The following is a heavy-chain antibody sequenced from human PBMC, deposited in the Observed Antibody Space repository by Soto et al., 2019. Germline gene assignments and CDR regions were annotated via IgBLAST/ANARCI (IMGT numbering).Heavy chain of an antibody. J-gene: IGHJ2*01. CDR3: AKDKGDIVVVSDWYFDL. CDR1: GFTFSSYA. Sequence: GGSLRLSCAASGFTFSSYAMSWVRQAPGKGLEWVSAISGSGGSTYYADSVKGRFTISRDNSKNTLYLQMNSLRAEDTAVYYCAKDKGDIVVVSDWYFDLWGRGTLVTVSS. CDR2: ISGSGGST. V-gene: IGHV3-23*01. D-gene: IGHD2-2*01.